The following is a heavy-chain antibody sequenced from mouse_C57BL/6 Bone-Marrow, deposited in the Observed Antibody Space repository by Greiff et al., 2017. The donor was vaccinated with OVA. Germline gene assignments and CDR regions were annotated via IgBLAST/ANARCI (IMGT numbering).Heavy chain of an antibody. V-gene: IGHV2-5*01. CDR2: IWRGGST. CDR1: GFSFTSYG. CDR3: AKKHLGAMDC. D-gene: IGHD3-3*01. J-gene: IGHJ4*01. Sequence: QVQLKESGPGLVQPSQSLSITCTVSGFSFTSYGVHWVRQSPGKGLEWLGVIWRGGSTDYNAAFMSRLSITKDKYKIQIFCKMNRMQANDTAIYYCAKKHLGAMDCWGQGTSVTVSS.